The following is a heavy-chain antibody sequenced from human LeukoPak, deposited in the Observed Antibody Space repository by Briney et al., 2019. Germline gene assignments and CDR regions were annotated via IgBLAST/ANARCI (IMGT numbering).Heavy chain of an antibody. V-gene: IGHV3-23*01. CDR2: ISPTGGST. CDR3: ARGRGLGELAVASFDS. D-gene: IGHD6-19*01. CDR1: GFTFSTYA. J-gene: IGHJ4*02. Sequence: GGSLRLSCAASGFTFSTYAVSWVRQAPGRGLGWISGISPTGGSTNYADSVMGRFTISRDNAKNMLYLQMNSLRAEDTAAYYCARGRGLGELAVASFDSWGQGILVTVSS.